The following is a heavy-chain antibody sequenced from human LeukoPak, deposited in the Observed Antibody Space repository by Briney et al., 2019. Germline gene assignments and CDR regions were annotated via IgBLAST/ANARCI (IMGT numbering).Heavy chain of an antibody. D-gene: IGHD4-23*01. CDR3: ARDGRASDYGGNS. CDR2: ISAYNGNT. Sequence: ASVKVSCKASGYTFTSYAMHWVRQAPGQRLEWMGWISAYNGNTNYAQKLQGRVTMTTDTSTSTAYMELRSLRSDDTAVYYCARDGRASDYGGNSWGQGTLVTVSS. CDR1: GYTFTSYA. V-gene: IGHV1-18*01. J-gene: IGHJ4*02.